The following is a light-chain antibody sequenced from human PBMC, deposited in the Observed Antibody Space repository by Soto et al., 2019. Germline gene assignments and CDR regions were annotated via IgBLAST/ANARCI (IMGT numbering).Light chain of an antibody. CDR1: QTISSW. Sequence: DTQITHSPSTLSASVVDRVTITCRASQTISSWLAWYQQKPGKAPKLLIYKASTLKSGVPSRFSGSGSGTEFTLTISSLQPDDFATYYCQHYNSYSEAFGQGTKVDIK. J-gene: IGKJ1*01. V-gene: IGKV1-5*03. CDR3: QHYNSYSEA. CDR2: KAS.